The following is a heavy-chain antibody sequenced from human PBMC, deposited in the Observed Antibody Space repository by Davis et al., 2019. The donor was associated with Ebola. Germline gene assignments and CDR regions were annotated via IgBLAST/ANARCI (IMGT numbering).Heavy chain of an antibody. CDR3: ARDGLTYYDFWSGYWDY. V-gene: IGHV3-21*01. CDR1: GFTFSTYS. J-gene: IGHJ4*02. Sequence: GESLKISCAASGFTFSTYSMSWVRQAPGKGLEWVSSISSDSDYIYYADSAKGRFTISRDNAKNSLYLQMNSLRAEDTAVYYCARDGLTYYDFWSGYWDYWGQGTLVTVSS. CDR2: ISSDSDYI. D-gene: IGHD3-3*01.